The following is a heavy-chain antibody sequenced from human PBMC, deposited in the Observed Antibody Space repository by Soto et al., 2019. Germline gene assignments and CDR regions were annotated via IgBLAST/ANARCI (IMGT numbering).Heavy chain of an antibody. CDR2: ISGSGGTT. V-gene: IGHV3-23*01. D-gene: IGHD6-25*01. J-gene: IGHJ4*02. CDR1: GFTFSNYA. Sequence: EVQLLESGGGLVQPGRSLRLSCAASGFTFSNYAMSWVRQAPGQGLDWVSAISGSGGTTYYADSVKGRFTISRDNSKNTLFLQMNSLRAEDAAVYYCAKFFVETGSNSGWPWSFNYCGQGTLVTVSS. CDR3: AKFFVETGSNSGWPWSFNY.